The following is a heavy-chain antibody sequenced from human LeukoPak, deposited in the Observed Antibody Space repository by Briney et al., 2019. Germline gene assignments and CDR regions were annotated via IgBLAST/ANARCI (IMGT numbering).Heavy chain of an antibody. CDR3: ARELGYSGYDFGGFDY. CDR2: IKQDGSEK. V-gene: IGHV3-7*01. CDR1: GFTFSSYW. D-gene: IGHD5-12*01. Sequence: GGSLRLSCAASGFTFSSYWMSWVRQAPGKGLEWVAHIKQDGSEKYYVDSVKGRFTISRDNAKNSLYLQMNSLRAEDTAVYYCARELGYSGYDFGGFDYWGQGTLVTVSS. J-gene: IGHJ4*02.